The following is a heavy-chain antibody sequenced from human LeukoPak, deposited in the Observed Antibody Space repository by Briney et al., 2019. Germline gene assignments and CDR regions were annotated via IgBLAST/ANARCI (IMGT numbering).Heavy chain of an antibody. D-gene: IGHD5/OR15-5a*01. J-gene: IGHJ3*02. V-gene: IGHV4-59*08. CDR1: GGPFSGYY. Sequence: PSETLSLTCTVSGGPFSGYYWSWIRQPPGKGLEWIGYIYYSGSTSYNPSLKSRVTISVDTSKNQFSLKLSSVTAADTAVYYCASFRLRDAFDIWGQGTMVTVSS. CDR3: ASFRLRDAFDI. CDR2: IYYSGST.